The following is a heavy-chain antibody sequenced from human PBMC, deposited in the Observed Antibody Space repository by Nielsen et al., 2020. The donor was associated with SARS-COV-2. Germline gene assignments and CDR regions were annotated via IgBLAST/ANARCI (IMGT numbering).Heavy chain of an antibody. V-gene: IGHV3-21*01. D-gene: IGHD3-10*01. CDR3: ARVGTEWFGDLLGFDY. CDR2: IASSGSDI. CDR1: GFDFSHYI. Sequence: GGSLRLSCAASGFDFSHYIMIWVRQAPGKGLEWVSSIASSGSDIHYADSVKGRFTISRDNAKNSLYLQMNSLRAEDTAVYYCARVGTEWFGDLLGFDYWGQGTLVTVSS. J-gene: IGHJ4*02.